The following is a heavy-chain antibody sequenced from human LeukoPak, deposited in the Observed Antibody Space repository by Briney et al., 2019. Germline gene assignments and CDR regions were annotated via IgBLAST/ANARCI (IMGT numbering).Heavy chain of an antibody. CDR3: AGYSSGWYVSAY. J-gene: IGHJ4*02. D-gene: IGHD6-19*01. CDR2: IWYDGSNK. V-gene: IGHV3-33*03. Sequence: GGSLRLSCAASGFTFSSYGMHWLRQGPGKGLEWVAVIWYDGSNKYYADSVKGRFTISRDNAKNSLYLQMNSLRAEDTAVYYCAGYSSGWYVSAYWGQGTLVTVSS. CDR1: GFTFSSYG.